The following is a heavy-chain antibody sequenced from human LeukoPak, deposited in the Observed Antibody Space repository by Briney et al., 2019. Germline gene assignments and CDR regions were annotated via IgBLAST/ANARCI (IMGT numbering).Heavy chain of an antibody. CDR2: ISVYDGST. CDR3: AILAAAQTGDS. D-gene: IGHD6-13*01. Sequence: GASVKFSCKASDSTFRSYGFSWVRQAPGQGLEWMGWISVYDGSTKYSQKFQGRVTMTTDTFTNTAYMELTSLRSDDTATYYCAILAAAQTGDSWGQGTLVSVSS. J-gene: IGHJ4*02. V-gene: IGHV1-18*01. CDR1: DSTFRSYG.